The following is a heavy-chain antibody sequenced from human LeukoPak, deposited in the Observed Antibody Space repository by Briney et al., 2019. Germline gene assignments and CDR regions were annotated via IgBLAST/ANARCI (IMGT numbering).Heavy chain of an antibody. Sequence: SETLPLTCAVYGGSFSGYYWSWIRQPPGKGLEWIGEINHSGSTNYNPSVKSRVTISVDTSKNQFSLKLSSVTAADTAVYYCARRTGGDKWGATDWYFDLWGRGTLVTVSS. CDR1: GGSFSGYY. CDR2: INHSGST. V-gene: IGHV4-34*01. CDR3: ARRTGGDKWGATDWYFDL. J-gene: IGHJ2*01. D-gene: IGHD1-26*01.